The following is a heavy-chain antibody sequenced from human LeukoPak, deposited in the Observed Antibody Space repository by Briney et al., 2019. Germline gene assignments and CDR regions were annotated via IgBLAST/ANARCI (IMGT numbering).Heavy chain of an antibody. V-gene: IGHV1-8*01. J-gene: IGHJ3*02. D-gene: IGHD6-13*01. Sequence: ASVKVSCKASGYTFTSYDINWVRQATGQGLEWMGWMNPNSGNTGYAQKFQGRVTMTRNTSISTAYMELSSLRPEDTAVYYCARGITTIAAAGDDAFDIWGQGTMVTVSS. CDR3: ARGITTIAAAGDDAFDI. CDR1: GYTFTSYD. CDR2: MNPNSGNT.